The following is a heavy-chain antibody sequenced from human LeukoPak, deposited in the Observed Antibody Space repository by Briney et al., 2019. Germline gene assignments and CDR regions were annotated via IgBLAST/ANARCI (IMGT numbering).Heavy chain of an antibody. V-gene: IGHV3-9*01. Sequence: GGSLRLSCAASGFTFDDYAMHWVRQAPGKGLEWVSGISWNSGSIGYADSVKGRFTISRDNAKNSLYPQMNSLRAEDTALYYCARIGYSSSSFDYWGQGTLVTVSS. CDR2: ISWNSGSI. CDR1: GFTFDDYA. D-gene: IGHD6-13*01. J-gene: IGHJ4*02. CDR3: ARIGYSSSSFDY.